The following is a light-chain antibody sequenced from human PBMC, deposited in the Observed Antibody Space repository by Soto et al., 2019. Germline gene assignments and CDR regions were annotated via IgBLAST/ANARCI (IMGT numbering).Light chain of an antibody. CDR1: QSVSSY. Sequence: EIVLTQSPATLSLSPGERATLSCRASQSVSSYLAWYQQKPGQAPRLLIYDASNRATGIPARFSGSGSGTAFTLTIRRLEPEDFAVYYWQQRSNWPPFGGGTKVEIK. V-gene: IGKV3-11*01. CDR3: QQRSNWPP. J-gene: IGKJ4*02. CDR2: DAS.